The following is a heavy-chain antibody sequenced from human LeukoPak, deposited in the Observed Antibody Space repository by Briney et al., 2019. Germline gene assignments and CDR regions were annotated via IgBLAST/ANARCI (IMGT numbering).Heavy chain of an antibody. Sequence: PGRSLRLSCAASGFTFSSSAMSWVRQAPGKGLEWVLGCSGSGGSTYYADSVKGRFTISRDNSKNTLSLQMNSLRAEDTAVYYCAKGYSESSGWDHFDYWGQGTLVTVSS. D-gene: IGHD6-19*01. CDR2: CSGSGGST. CDR3: AKGYSESSGWDHFDY. CDR1: GFTFSSSA. J-gene: IGHJ4*02. V-gene: IGHV3-23*01.